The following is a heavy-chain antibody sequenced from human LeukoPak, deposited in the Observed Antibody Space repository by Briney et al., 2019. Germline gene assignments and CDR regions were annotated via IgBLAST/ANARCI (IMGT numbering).Heavy chain of an antibody. J-gene: IGHJ3*02. CDR1: GFTFRTYG. V-gene: IGHV3-23*01. CDR3: AKRGQNYDGGAFDI. CDR2: ISPSGGGT. Sequence: GGSLRLSCVASGFTFRTYGMNWVRQAPGKGLEWVSGISPSGGGTYYADSVKGRLTIFRDDSKNTLSLQMNSLRAEDTAVYYCAKRGQNYDGGAFDIWGQGTMVTVSS. D-gene: IGHD3-22*01.